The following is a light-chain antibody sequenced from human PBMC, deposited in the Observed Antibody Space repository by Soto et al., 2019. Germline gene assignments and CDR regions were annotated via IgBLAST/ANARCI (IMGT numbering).Light chain of an antibody. Sequence: QSVLTQPPSASGTPGQRVTISCSGSSFNIGRNPVNWYQQFPGTAPKLLIYTNDQRPSGVPDRFSGSKSGTSASLAISGLQSEDEADYYCAAWDDSLNGGVFGGGTKLTVL. CDR3: AAWDDSLNGGV. CDR1: SFNIGRNP. J-gene: IGLJ3*02. CDR2: TND. V-gene: IGLV1-44*01.